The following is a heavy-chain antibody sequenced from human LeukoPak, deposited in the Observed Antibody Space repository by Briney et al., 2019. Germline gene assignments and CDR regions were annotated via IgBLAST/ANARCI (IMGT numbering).Heavy chain of an antibody. CDR1: GGSISSYY. D-gene: IGHD3-3*01. CDR3: AREYYDFWSGYYTNYNWFDP. Sequence: SETLSLTCTVSGGSISSYYWSWIRQPAGKGLEWTGRIYTSGSTNYNPSLKSRVTMSVDTSKSQFSLKLSSVTAADTAVYYCAREYYDFWSGYYTNYNWFDPWGQGTLVTVSS. CDR2: IYTSGST. J-gene: IGHJ5*02. V-gene: IGHV4-4*07.